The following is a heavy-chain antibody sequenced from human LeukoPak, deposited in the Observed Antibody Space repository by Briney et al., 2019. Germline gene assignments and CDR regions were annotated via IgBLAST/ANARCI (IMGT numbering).Heavy chain of an antibody. CDR2: ISNTGDKT. Sequence: GGSLRLSCAASGFTFSNSGMSWARQAPGKGLEWVSVISNTGDKTASADSVRGRFTISRDNSMNTLYLQMNSLRAEDTAVYYCTILMYREIRTVDYWGQGTLVTVSS. J-gene: IGHJ4*02. CDR1: GFTFSNSG. D-gene: IGHD1-14*01. CDR3: TILMYREIRTVDY. V-gene: IGHV3-23*01.